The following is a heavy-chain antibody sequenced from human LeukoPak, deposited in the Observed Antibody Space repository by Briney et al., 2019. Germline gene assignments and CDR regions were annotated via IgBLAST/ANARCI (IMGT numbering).Heavy chain of an antibody. V-gene: IGHV3-23*01. CDR1: GFTFRTYA. CDR3: AKAFLDYFDY. Sequence: PGGSLRLSCAASGFTFRTYAMSWVRQAPGKGLEWVSAISDSGGSTYYADSVKGRFTISRDNSKSTLYLQMNSLRAEDTAVYYCAKAFLDYFDYWGQGTLVTVSS. J-gene: IGHJ4*02. CDR2: ISDSGGST.